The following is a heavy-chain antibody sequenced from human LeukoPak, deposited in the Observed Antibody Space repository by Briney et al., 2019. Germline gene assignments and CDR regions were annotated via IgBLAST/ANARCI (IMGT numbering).Heavy chain of an antibody. CDR2: IKSKIHGGTI. V-gene: IGHV3-15*01. J-gene: IGHJ5*02. D-gene: IGHD3-10*01. CDR3: TTDRIWFGELLLVGNWFDP. Sequence: KTGGSLRLSCAASGFTFDKAWMTWVRQAPGKGLEWVGRIKSKIHGGTIDYAAPVKGRFTISRDDSKNTLYLQMNSLKTEDTAVYYCTTDRIWFGELLLVGNWFDPWGQGTLVTVSS. CDR1: GFTFDKAW.